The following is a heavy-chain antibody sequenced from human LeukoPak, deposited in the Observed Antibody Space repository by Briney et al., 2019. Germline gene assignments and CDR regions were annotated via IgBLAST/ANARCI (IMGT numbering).Heavy chain of an antibody. Sequence: GGSLRLSCAASGFTFSSYWMHWVRQAPGKGLVWVSRINTDGSSTSYADSVKGRFTISRDNAKNTLYLQMNGLRAEDMAVYYCARYDYGDYKLDYWGQGTLVTVSS. J-gene: IGHJ4*02. D-gene: IGHD4-17*01. CDR3: ARYDYGDYKLDY. CDR1: GFTFSSYW. CDR2: INTDGSST. V-gene: IGHV3-74*01.